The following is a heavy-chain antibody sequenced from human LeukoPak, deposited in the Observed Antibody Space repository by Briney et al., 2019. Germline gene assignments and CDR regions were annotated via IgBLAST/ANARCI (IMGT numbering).Heavy chain of an antibody. CDR2: INPNSGGT. CDR3: ARIHYYYYYYMDV. Sequence: ASVKVSCKASGYTFTSYDITWVRQVTGQGLEWMGWINPNSGGTNYAQKLQGRVTMTTDTSTSTAYMELRSLRSDDTAVYYCARIHYYYYYYMDVRGKGTTVTVSS. V-gene: IGHV1-18*01. CDR1: GYTFTSYD. J-gene: IGHJ6*03.